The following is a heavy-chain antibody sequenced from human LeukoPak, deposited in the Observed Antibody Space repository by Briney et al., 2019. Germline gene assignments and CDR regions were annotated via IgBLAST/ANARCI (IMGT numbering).Heavy chain of an antibody. CDR3: AREAPSTCYFDY. CDR1: GYTFTSYY. CDR2: INPSGNIT. Sequence: ASVKVSCKASGYTFTSYYIHWVRQAPGQGLEWMGIINPSGNITTYIQKFQGRVIMTSDASSSTVYMELSSLTSEDTAVYYCAREAPSTCYFDYWGQGNLVTVSS. J-gene: IGHJ4*02. V-gene: IGHV1-46*01. D-gene: IGHD2-2*01.